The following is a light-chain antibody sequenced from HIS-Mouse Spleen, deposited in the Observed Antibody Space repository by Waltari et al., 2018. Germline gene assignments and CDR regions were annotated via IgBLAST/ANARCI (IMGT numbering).Light chain of an antibody. J-gene: IGLJ3*02. CDR1: SSDVGSYNL. CDR2: EGS. CDR3: CSYAGSSTWV. Sequence: QSALTQPASVSGSPGQSITISCTGTSSDVGSYNLVSWYQQHPGKAPKTMIYEGSKRPSGVSNRFSGYKSGNTASLTIAGLQAEDEADYYCCSYAGSSTWVFGGGTKLTVL. V-gene: IGLV2-23*01.